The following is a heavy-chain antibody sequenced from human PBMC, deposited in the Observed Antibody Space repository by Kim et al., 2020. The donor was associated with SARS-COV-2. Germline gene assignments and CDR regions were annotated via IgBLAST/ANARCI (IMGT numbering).Heavy chain of an antibody. CDR3: ARGMTTVTLGY. J-gene: IGHJ4*02. CDR2: T. D-gene: IGHD4-17*01. Sequence: TNYNPSLKSRVTISVDTSKNQFSLKLSSVTAADTAVYYCARGMTTVTLGYWGQGTLVTVSS. V-gene: IGHV4-34*01.